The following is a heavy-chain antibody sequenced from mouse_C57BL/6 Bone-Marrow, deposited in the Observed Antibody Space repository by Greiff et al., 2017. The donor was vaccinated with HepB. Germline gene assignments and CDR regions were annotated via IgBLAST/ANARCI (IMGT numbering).Heavy chain of an antibody. CDR1: GFNIKDDY. CDR3: TTWGGYAMDY. J-gene: IGHJ4*01. CDR2: IDPENGDT. V-gene: IGHV14-4*01. Sequence: VQLQQSGAELVMPGASVKLSCTASGFNIKDDYMHWVKQRPEQGLEWIGWIDPENGDTEYASKFQGKATITADTSSNTAYLQLSSLTSEDTAVYYCTTWGGYAMDYWGQGTSVTVSS.